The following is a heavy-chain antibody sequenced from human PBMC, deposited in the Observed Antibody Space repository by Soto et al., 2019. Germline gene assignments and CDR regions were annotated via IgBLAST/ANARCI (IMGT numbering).Heavy chain of an antibody. CDR3: AKDRRAGGNYGFYSDF. Sequence: EVQLLESGGGLFQRGGSLRLSWAAPGFTFSTYGMTWARQAPGKGLEWVSFSSATGAGTYYADSVKGRFTISRDNSKNTLYLQMTSLRADDTAVYYCAKDRRAGGNYGFYSDFWGQGALVIVSS. D-gene: IGHD1-7*01. V-gene: IGHV3-23*01. J-gene: IGHJ4*02. CDR1: GFTFSTYG. CDR2: SSATGAGT.